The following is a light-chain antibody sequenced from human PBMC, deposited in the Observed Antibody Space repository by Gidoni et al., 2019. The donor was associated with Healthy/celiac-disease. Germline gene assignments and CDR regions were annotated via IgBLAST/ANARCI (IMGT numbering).Light chain of an antibody. CDR2: EDN. V-gene: IGLV6-57*04. J-gene: IGLJ2*01. CDR1: SGTLASNY. Sequence: NLMLTQPTSVSESPGKTVTISCPRSSGTLASNYVQWYPQRPGSARTTVIYEDNQRPSGVPDRFSGYIDSSANSASLTISGLKTEDEADYYCQSYDSSNPLGRVVFGGGTKLTVL. CDR3: QSYDSSNPLGRVV.